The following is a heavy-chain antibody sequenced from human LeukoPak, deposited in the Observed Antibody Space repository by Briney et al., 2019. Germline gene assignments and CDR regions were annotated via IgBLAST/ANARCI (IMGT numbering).Heavy chain of an antibody. Sequence: ASVKVSCKASGYTFTSYDINWVRQATGQGLEWMGWMNPNGGNTGYAQKFQGRVTMTRNTSISTAYMELSSLRSEDTAVYYCARGQRDSYATDDQYYYYYYYMDVWGKGTTVTVSS. V-gene: IGHV1-8*01. D-gene: IGHD5-18*01. CDR3: ARGQRDSYATDDQYYYYYYYMDV. CDR2: MNPNGGNT. CDR1: GYTFTSYD. J-gene: IGHJ6*03.